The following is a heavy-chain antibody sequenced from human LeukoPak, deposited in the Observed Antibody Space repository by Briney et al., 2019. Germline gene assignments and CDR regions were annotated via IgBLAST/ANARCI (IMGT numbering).Heavy chain of an antibody. D-gene: IGHD3-22*01. J-gene: IGHJ2*01. CDR1: GGSISSGDYY. V-gene: IGHV4-61*08. CDR2: IYCSGST. CDR3: ARDQRVYDSSGYRWYFDL. Sequence: PSETLSLTCTVSGGSISSGDYYWSWIRQPPGKGLEWIGYIYCSGSTNYNPSLKSQVTISVDTSKNQFSLKLSSVTAADTAVYYCARDQRVYDSSGYRWYFDLWGRGTLVTVSS.